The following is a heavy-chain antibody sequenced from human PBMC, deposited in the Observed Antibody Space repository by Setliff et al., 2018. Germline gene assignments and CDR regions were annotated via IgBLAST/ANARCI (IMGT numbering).Heavy chain of an antibody. V-gene: IGHV4-34*01. CDR1: GGSFSGYY. CDR2: INHSGST. D-gene: IGHD2-15*01. J-gene: IGHJ6*03. CDR3: ARVVAASSYYYYMDV. Sequence: SETLSLTCAVYGGSFSGYYWSWIRQPPGKGLEWIGEINHSGSTNYYPSLKSRVTISVDTSKNQFSLKLSSVTAADTAVYYCARVVAASSYYYYMDVWGKGTTVTVSS.